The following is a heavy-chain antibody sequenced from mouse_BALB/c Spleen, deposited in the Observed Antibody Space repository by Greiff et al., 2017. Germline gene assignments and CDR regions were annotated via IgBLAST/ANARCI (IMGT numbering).Heavy chain of an antibody. J-gene: IGHJ4*01. V-gene: IGHV1S22*01. D-gene: IGHD2-10*02. CDR1: GYTFTSYW. CDR2: IYPGSGST. Sequence: LQQPGSELVRPGASVKLSCKASGYTFTSYWMHWVKQRHGQGLEWIGNIYPGSGSTNYDEQFKSKGTLTVDTSSSTAYMHLSSLTSEESAVYYCTRGKKRYGNYEYYAMDYWGQGTSVTVSS. CDR3: TRGKKRYGNYEYYAMDY.